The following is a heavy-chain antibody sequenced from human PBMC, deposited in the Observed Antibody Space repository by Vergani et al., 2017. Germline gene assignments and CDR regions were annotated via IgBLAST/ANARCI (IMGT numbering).Heavy chain of an antibody. CDR2: ISGSGGSK. Sequence: EVQLLESGGGLVQPGGSLRLSCAASGFTFSSYAMSWVRQAPGKGLAWVSAISGSGGSKYYADSVKDRFTISRDNSKNTLLRQRNSLRAEDTAVYYWAKDRELTYVGYFDLWGRGTLVTVSS. CDR1: GFTFSSYA. D-gene: IGHD3-16*01. CDR3: AKDRELTYVGYFDL. V-gene: IGHV3-23*01. J-gene: IGHJ2*01.